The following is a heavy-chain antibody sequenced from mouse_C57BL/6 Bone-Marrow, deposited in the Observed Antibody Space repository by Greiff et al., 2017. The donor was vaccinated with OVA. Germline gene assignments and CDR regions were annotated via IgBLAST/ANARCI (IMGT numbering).Heavy chain of an antibody. V-gene: IGHV1-53*01. D-gene: IGHD3-2*02. Sequence: QVELQQPGTELVKPGASVKLSCKASGYTFTSYWMHWVKQRPGQGLEWIGNINPSNGGTNYNEKFKSKATLTVDKSSSTAYMQLSSLTSEDSAVYYGARSRQLRAWFAYWGQGTLVTVSA. CDR3: ARSRQLRAWFAY. CDR1: GYTFTSYW. CDR2: INPSNGGT. J-gene: IGHJ3*01.